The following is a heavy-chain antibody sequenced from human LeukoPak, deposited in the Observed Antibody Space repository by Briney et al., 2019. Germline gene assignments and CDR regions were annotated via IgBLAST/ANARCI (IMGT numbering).Heavy chain of an antibody. V-gene: IGHV1-18*01. CDR1: GYTFTTYY. CDR2: ISAYNGNT. Sequence: ASVKVSCKAYGYTFTTYYISWVRQAPGQGLEWMGWISAYNGNTNYAQKFQGRVTMTTDTSTSTAHMELRSLRSDDTAVYYCAREEGAPIAAANVWGLGTMVTVSS. D-gene: IGHD6-13*01. J-gene: IGHJ3*01. CDR3: AREEGAPIAAANV.